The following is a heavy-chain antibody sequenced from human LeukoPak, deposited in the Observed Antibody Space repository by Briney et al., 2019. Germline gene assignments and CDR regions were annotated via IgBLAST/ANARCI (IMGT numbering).Heavy chain of an antibody. CDR1: GFTFSSYA. Sequence: GGSLRLSCAASGFTFSSYAMSWVRQAPGKGLEWVSTISGSGGSTDYADSVKGRFTISRDNSKNTLYLQMNSLRAEDTAVYYCAKAGATFTFYYFDYWGQGTLVTVSS. V-gene: IGHV3-23*01. J-gene: IGHJ4*02. D-gene: IGHD1-26*01. CDR3: AKAGATFTFYYFDY. CDR2: ISGSGGST.